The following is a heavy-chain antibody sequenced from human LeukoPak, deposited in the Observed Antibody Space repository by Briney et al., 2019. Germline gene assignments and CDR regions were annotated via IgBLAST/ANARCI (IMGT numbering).Heavy chain of an antibody. V-gene: IGHV1-2*02. D-gene: IGHD3-9*01. CDR3: ARSPDILTGENFDY. Sequence: ASVKVSCKASGYTFTGYYMHWVRQAPGQGLEWMGWINLNSGGTNYAQKFQDRITMTRDTSISTAYMELSRLRFDDTAVYYCARSPDILTGENFDYWGQGTLVTVSS. CDR2: INLNSGGT. J-gene: IGHJ4*02. CDR1: GYTFTGYY.